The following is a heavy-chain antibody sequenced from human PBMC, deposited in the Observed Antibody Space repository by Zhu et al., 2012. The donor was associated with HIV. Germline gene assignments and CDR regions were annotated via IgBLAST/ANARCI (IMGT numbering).Heavy chain of an antibody. CDR1: GAAISSSSYY. CDR2: VFYSGNT. CDR3: ARGGVTAPATFNY. V-gene: IGHV4-39*07. J-gene: IGHJ4*02. Sequence: QVQLQESGPGLVKPSETLSVMCSVSGAAISSSSYYWGWIRQPPGRGLEWIGSVFYSGNTNYNPSLKSRVSISADTSKRTLSLKLHSVTAADTAVYYCARGGVTAPATFNYWGQGTPVTVSS. D-gene: IGHD5-12*01.